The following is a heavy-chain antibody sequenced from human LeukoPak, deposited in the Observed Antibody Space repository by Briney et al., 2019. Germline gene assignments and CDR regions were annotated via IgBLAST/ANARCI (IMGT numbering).Heavy chain of an antibody. V-gene: IGHV3-7*01. Sequence: QPGGSLRLSCEASGFSFSAAWMTWVRQAPGKGLEWVATIKNDGSDKYYVDSVKGRFTLSRDNAKNSVYLRMNSLRVEDTAVYYCVNLGYSDGGQGTLVTVSS. J-gene: IGHJ4*02. CDR2: IKNDGSDK. D-gene: IGHD5-12*01. CDR1: GFSFSAAW. CDR3: VNLGYSD.